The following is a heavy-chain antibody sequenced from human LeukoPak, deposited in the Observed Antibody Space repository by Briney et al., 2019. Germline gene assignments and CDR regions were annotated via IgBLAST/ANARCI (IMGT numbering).Heavy chain of an antibody. CDR3: ARVVEDYGDYAFDY. CDR1: GGSISSSSYY. V-gene: IGHV4-39*07. J-gene: IGHJ4*02. Sequence: PSETLSLTCTVSGGSISSSSYYWGWIRQPPGKGLEWIGSIYYSGSTYYNPSLKSRVTISVDTSKNQFSLKLSSVTAADTAVYYCARVVEDYGDYAFDYWGQGTLVTVSS. CDR2: IYYSGST. D-gene: IGHD4-17*01.